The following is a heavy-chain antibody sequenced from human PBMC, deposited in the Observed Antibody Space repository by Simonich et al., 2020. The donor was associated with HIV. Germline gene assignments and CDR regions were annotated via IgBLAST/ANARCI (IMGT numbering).Heavy chain of an antibody. J-gene: IGHJ4*02. Sequence: EVQLVESGGGLLQPGRSLRLSCAASGFTFGDYAMHWVLQAPGKGLEWGSVISWNSSSIGYADSVKGRFTISRDNAKNSLYLQMNSLRAEDMALYYCAKDRYSSSSCSFDYWGQGTLVTVSS. V-gene: IGHV3-9*03. CDR2: ISWNSSSI. D-gene: IGHD6-6*01. CDR3: AKDRYSSSSCSFDY. CDR1: GFTFGDYA.